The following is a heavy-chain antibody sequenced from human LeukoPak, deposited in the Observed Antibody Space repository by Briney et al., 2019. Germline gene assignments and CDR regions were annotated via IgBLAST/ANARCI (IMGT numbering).Heavy chain of an antibody. CDR1: GFTFSSYS. CDR3: ASSKVTGTPRS. CDR2: ISSSSSYI. V-gene: IGHV3-21*01. Sequence: GGSLRLSCAASGFTFSSYSMNWVRQAPGKGLEWVSSISSSSSYIYYADSVKGRFTISRDNAKNSLYLQMNSLRAEDTAVYYCASSKVTGTPRSWGQGTLVTVSS. J-gene: IGHJ5*02. D-gene: IGHD1-20*01.